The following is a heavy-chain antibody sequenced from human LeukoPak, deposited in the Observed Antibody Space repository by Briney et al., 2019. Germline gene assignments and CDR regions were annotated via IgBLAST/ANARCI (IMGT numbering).Heavy chain of an antibody. CDR3: AKRRYDSSGHFDS. D-gene: IGHD3-22*01. CDR1: GFTVSDYS. V-gene: IGHV3-23*01. J-gene: IGHJ4*02. Sequence: GGSLRLSCAASGFTVSDYSMSWVRQAPGKGLEWVSAISGSGSYTDYADSVKGRFPISKDNSKNTLYMRMSSLRAEDTAVYYCAKRRYDSSGHFDSWGQGTLVTVSS. CDR2: ISGSGSYT.